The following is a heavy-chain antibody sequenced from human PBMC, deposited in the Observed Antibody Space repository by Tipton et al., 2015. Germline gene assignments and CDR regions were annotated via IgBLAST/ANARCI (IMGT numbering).Heavy chain of an antibody. CDR1: GFTFSTYG. V-gene: IGHV3-33*01. J-gene: IGHJ4*02. CDR2: IWNDGNTA. D-gene: IGHD1-14*01. CDR3: ARDSSYEPTDFDY. Sequence: SLRLSCAASGFTFSTYGMHWVRQAPGKGLEWVAVIWNDGNTAYHPNSVKGRFTIPRDNPKNTLYLQMNSLRAEDTAVYYCARDSSYEPTDFDYWGQGTLVTVSS.